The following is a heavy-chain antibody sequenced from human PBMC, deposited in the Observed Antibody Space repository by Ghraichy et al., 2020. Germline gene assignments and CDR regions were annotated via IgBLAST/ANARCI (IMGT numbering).Heavy chain of an antibody. D-gene: IGHD6-13*01. V-gene: IGHV4-30-2*01. Sequence: SQTLSLTCAVSGGSISSGGYSWSWIRQPPGKGLEWIGYIYHSGSTYYNPSLKSRVTISVDRSKNQFSLKLSSVTAADTAVYYCAREKGIAATSGWVSHDAFDIWGQGTMVTVSS. CDR1: GGSISSGGYS. CDR3: AREKGIAATSGWVSHDAFDI. J-gene: IGHJ3*02. CDR2: IYHSGST.